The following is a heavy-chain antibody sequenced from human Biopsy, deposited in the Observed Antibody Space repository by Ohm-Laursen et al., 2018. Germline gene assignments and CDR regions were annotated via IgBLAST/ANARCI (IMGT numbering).Heavy chain of an antibody. V-gene: IGHV4-59*01. Sequence: SETLSLTCTVSGGSISSDYWSWIRQTPGKGLEWIGYIYYSGSTNYNPSLKSRVTISVDTSKNQFSLRLNSVTAADTAVYYCARATNSTGWPYYYSYGMDVWGLGTTVTVSS. CDR2: IYYSGST. CDR1: GGSISSDY. CDR3: ARATNSTGWPYYYSYGMDV. D-gene: IGHD2/OR15-2a*01. J-gene: IGHJ6*02.